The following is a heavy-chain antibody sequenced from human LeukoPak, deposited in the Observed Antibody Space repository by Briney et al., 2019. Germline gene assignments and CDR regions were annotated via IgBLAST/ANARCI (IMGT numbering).Heavy chain of an antibody. CDR3: ATLERITMVRGVRYYYYGMDV. V-gene: IGHV4-34*01. Sequence: PSETLSLTCAVYGGSFSGYYWSWIRQPPGKGLEWIGEINHSGSTNYNPSLKSRVTISVDTSKNQFSLELSSVTAADTAVYYCATLERITMVRGVRYYYYGMDVWGQGTTVTVSS. J-gene: IGHJ6*02. D-gene: IGHD3-10*01. CDR2: INHSGST. CDR1: GGSFSGYY.